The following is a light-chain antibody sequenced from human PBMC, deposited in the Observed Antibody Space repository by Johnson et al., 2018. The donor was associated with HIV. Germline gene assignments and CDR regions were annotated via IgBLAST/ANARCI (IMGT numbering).Light chain of an antibody. CDR2: DNN. CDR3: GTWDSSLSAYV. V-gene: IGLV1-51*01. J-gene: IGLJ1*01. CDR1: SSNIGNNY. Sequence: QAVLTQPPSVSAAPGQKVTISCSGRSSNIGNNYVSWYQQLPGKAPKLFIFDNNKRPSGIPDRFSGSKSGTSATLGITGLQTGDEADYYCGTWDSSLSAYVVGTGTKVTVL.